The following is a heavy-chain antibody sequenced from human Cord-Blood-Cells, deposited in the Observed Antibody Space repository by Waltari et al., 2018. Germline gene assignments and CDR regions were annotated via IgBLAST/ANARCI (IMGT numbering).Heavy chain of an antibody. CDR2: INHSGST. J-gene: IGHJ6*03. V-gene: IGHV4-34*01. D-gene: IGHD5-18*01. CDR3: ARSPGGDTAMVDYYYYYMDV. CDR1: GGSFSGYY. Sequence: QVQLQQWGAGLLKPSETLSLTCAVYGGSFSGYYWSWIRQPPGKGLEWIGEINHSGSTNYNPSLKSRVTISVDTSKNQFSLKLSSVTAADTAVYYCARSPGGDTAMVDYYYYYMDVWGKGTTVTVSS.